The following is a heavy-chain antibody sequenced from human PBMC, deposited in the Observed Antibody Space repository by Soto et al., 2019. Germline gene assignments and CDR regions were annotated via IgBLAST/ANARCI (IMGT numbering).Heavy chain of an antibody. CDR1: GGSISSGGYY. CDR2: IYYSGST. V-gene: IGHV4-31*03. J-gene: IGHJ4*02. Sequence: QVQLQESGPGLVKPSQTLSLTCTVSGGSISSGGYYWSWIRQHPGKGLEWIGYIYYSGSTYYNPSLKTRVTISVDTSKNQSSLKLSSVTAADTAVYYCARQPSIAAAGYFDYWGQGTLVTVSS. D-gene: IGHD6-13*01. CDR3: ARQPSIAAAGYFDY.